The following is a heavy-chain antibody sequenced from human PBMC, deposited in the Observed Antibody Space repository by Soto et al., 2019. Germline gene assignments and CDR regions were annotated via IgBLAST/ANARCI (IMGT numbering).Heavy chain of an antibody. Sequence: GGSLRRSCAASGFTFSSYGMSWVRQAPGKGLEWVSAISGSNKYYADSVKGRFTISRDNSKNTLYLQMNSLRAEDTAVYYCASSSFYYYDSSGYSTDFDYWGQGTLVTVSS. D-gene: IGHD3-22*01. V-gene: IGHV3-23*05. J-gene: IGHJ4*02. CDR3: ASSSFYYYDSSGYSTDFDY. CDR1: GFTFSSYG. CDR2: ISGSNK.